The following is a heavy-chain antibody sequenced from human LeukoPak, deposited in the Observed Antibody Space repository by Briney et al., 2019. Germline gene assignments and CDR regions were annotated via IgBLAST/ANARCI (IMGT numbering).Heavy chain of an antibody. CDR1: GGSISSYY. Sequence: SETLSLTCTVSGGSISSYYWSWIRQPPGKGREWSGYIYYSGSTNYNPSLKSRVTISVDTSKNQFSLKLSSVTAADTAVYYCARVKVVPAAMYDYWGQGTLVTVSS. CDR3: ARVKVVPAAMYDY. CDR2: IYYSGST. D-gene: IGHD2-2*01. J-gene: IGHJ4*02. V-gene: IGHV4-59*01.